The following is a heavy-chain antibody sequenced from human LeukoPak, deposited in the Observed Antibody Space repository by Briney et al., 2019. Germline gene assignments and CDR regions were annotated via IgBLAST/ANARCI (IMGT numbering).Heavy chain of an antibody. CDR3: TSGRGSFDY. D-gene: IGHD5-12*01. V-gene: IGHV3-74*03. CDR1: GFTFSNHC. J-gene: IGHJ4*02. Sequence: GGSVRLSYAASGFTFSNHCMHWVRQAPGKWRVWVSRINGDGSSTTYAEHVKGRIIISRDKAKNTLHLQMNRLRVEDTAVYCCTSGRGSFDYWGQGTPVTVSS. CDR2: INGDGSST.